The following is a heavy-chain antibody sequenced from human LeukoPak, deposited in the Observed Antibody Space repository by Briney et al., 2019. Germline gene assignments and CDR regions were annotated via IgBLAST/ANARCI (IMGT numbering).Heavy chain of an antibody. Sequence: GESLKISCKGSGYSFTSYWIGWVRQMPGKGLEWMGTIYLGDSDTRYSPSFQGQVTISADKSISTAYLQWSSLKASDTAMYYCARRYCSGGSCYYFDYWGQGTLVTVSS. D-gene: IGHD2-15*01. J-gene: IGHJ4*02. V-gene: IGHV5-51*01. CDR2: IYLGDSDT. CDR1: GYSFTSYW. CDR3: ARRYCSGGSCYYFDY.